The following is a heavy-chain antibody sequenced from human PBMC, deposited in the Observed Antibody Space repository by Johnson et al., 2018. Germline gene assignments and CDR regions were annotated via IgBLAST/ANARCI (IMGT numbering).Heavy chain of an antibody. D-gene: IGHD1-26*01. J-gene: IGHJ3*01. CDR2: IHYTGST. CDR3: AREWSAFDF. CDR1: GGSFSTYY. Sequence: HVQLQESGPGLVKPSETLSLTCTISGGSFSTYYWSWIRQPPGKGLEWVAYIHYTGSTNYNPSLKSRVTMSVDTSENQFSLKLTSVTAADTAVYYCAREWSAFDFWGQGTMVIVSS. V-gene: IGHV4-59*01.